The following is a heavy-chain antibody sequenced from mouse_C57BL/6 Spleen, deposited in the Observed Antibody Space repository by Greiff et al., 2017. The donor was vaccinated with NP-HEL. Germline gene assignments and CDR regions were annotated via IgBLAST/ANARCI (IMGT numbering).Heavy chain of an antibody. CDR3: ARDRTVNAMDD. V-gene: IGHV5-4*03. CDR2: MSDGGSYT. Sequence: DGRVGEDGGGLVKPGGSLKLSCAASGFTFSSYAMSWVRQTPEKRLEWVATMSDGGSYTYYPDNVKGRFTISRSNAKNNLYLQRSHLKSEDTAMYYCARDRTVNAMDDWGQGTSVTVSS. J-gene: IGHJ4*01. CDR1: GFTFSSYA.